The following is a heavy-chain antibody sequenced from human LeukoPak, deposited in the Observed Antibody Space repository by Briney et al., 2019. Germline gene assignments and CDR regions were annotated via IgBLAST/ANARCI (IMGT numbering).Heavy chain of an antibody. Sequence: GGSLRLSCAASGFTFSSSAMSWVRQAPGKGLEWVSGISGGGDTTSYTDSVKGRFIISRDSSKNMLFLQMNSPRTEDTAIYYCGKAAFYDTSAGIDFWGQGTPVTVSS. CDR2: ISGGGDTT. CDR1: GFTFSSSA. V-gene: IGHV3-23*01. J-gene: IGHJ4*02. CDR3: GKAAFYDTSAGIDF. D-gene: IGHD2/OR15-2a*01.